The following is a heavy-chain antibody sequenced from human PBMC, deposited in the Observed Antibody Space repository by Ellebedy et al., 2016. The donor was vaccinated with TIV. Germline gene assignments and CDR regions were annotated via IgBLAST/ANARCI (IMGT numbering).Heavy chain of an antibody. V-gene: IGHV2-26*01. CDR3: AREYCSGGSCYSYYYYGMDV. CDR1: GFSLSNARMG. Sequence: SGPTLVKPTETLTLTCTVSGFSLSNARMGVSWIRQPPGKALEWLAHIFSNDEKSYSTSLKSRLTISKDTSKSQVVLTMTNMDPVDTATYYCAREYCSGGSCYSYYYYGMDVWGQGTTVTVSS. CDR2: IFSNDEK. D-gene: IGHD2-15*01. J-gene: IGHJ6*02.